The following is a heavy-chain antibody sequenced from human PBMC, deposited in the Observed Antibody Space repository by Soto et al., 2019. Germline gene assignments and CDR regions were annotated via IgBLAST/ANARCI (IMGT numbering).Heavy chain of an antibody. J-gene: IGHJ4*02. D-gene: IGHD7-27*01. CDR3: ARDGANWGNFDY. Sequence: SVKVSCKASGGTSSSYAISWVRQAPGQGLEWMGGIIPIFGTANYAQKFQGRVTITADKSTSTAYMELSSLRSEDTAVYYCARDGANWGNFDYWGQGTLVTVSS. CDR1: GGTSSSYA. V-gene: IGHV1-69*06. CDR2: IIPIFGTA.